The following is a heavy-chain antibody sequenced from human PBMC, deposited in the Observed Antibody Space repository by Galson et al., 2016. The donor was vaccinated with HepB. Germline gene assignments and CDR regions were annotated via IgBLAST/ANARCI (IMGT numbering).Heavy chain of an antibody. V-gene: IGHV3-74*01. Sequence: SLRLSCAASGFTFSDYWMHWVRQAPGKGLLWVSRITPDGGSTSYADSVKGRFTILRENAKNTLYLHMNTLRAEDSAVYYCVRDMGNSGSFWFDPWGQGTLVTVSS. CDR3: VRDMGNSGSFWFDP. D-gene: IGHD4-23*01. CDR2: ITPDGGST. CDR1: GFTFSDYW. J-gene: IGHJ5*02.